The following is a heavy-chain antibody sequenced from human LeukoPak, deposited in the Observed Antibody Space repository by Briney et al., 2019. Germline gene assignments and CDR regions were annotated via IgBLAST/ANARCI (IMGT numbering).Heavy chain of an antibody. CDR2: IYGGGDT. V-gene: IGHV3-53*01. D-gene: IGHD3-22*01. J-gene: IGHJ3*01. CDR1: GFTVTDNY. Sequence: GGSLRLSCAASGFTVTDNYMNWVRQSSGKGLEWVSVIYGGGDTNYADSVKGRFTISRDNSKKTLYLQMNSLRAEDTAIYYCAKPNRGYLQDGFDVWGQGTMVTVSS. CDR3: AKPNRGYLQDGFDV.